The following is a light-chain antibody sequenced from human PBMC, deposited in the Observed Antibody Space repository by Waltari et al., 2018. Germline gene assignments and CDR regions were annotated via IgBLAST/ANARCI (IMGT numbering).Light chain of an antibody. CDR3: SSYTTSGTWV. J-gene: IGLJ3*02. CDR2: DVN. V-gene: IGLV2-14*03. Sequence: QSALTQPASVSGSPGQSITISCTGTSSDVGGYNYVSWCQQHPGKAPKLVIYDVNNRPSGVSNRVSGSKSGNTASLTISGLQTEDEADYYCSSYTTSGTWVFGGGTKLAVL. CDR1: SSDVGGYNY.